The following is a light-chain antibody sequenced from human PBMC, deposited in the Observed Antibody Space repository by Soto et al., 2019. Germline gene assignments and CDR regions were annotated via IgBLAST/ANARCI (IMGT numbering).Light chain of an antibody. CDR2: EDI. CDR3: CSYAGGTSVV. J-gene: IGLJ2*01. Sequence: SALTQPASVSGSPGQSITISCTGTSSDVGRYNLVSWYQQHPGKAPKLMIYEDIERPSGVSNRFSGSKSGNTASLTISGLQTEDEAEYYCCSYAGGTSVVFGGGTKLTVL. V-gene: IGLV2-23*01. CDR1: SSDVGRYNL.